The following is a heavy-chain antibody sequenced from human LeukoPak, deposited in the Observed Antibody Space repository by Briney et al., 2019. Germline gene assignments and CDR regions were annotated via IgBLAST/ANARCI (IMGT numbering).Heavy chain of an antibody. J-gene: IGHJ4*02. V-gene: IGHV4-39*07. CDR2: IYYSGST. CDR3: ARDSGGRQLGFHYSDY. Sequence: PSETLSLTCTVSGGSISSSSYYWGWIRQPPGKGLEWIGSIYYSGSTYYNPSLKSRVTISVDTSKSQFSLKLSSVTAADTAVYYCARDSGGRQLGFHYSDYWGQGTLVTVSS. CDR1: GGSISSSSYY. D-gene: IGHD6-6*01.